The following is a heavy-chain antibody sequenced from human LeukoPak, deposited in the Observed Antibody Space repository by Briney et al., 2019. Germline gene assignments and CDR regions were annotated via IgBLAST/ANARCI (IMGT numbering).Heavy chain of an antibody. CDR1: GFTFSTYN. CDR3: ARDSLYYYDSSGYYPTGAFDI. Sequence: GGSLRLSCAASGFTFSTYNMNWVRQAPGKGLEWVSSISSSTSYIFYADSVKGRYTISRDNSKNTLYLQMNSLRAEDTAVYYCARDSLYYYDSSGYYPTGAFDIWGQGTMVTVSS. J-gene: IGHJ3*02. CDR2: ISSSTSYI. V-gene: IGHV3-21*01. D-gene: IGHD3-22*01.